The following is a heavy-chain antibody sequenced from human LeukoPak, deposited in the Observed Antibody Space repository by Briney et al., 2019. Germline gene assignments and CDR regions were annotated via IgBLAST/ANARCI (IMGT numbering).Heavy chain of an antibody. Sequence: GASVKVSCKASGYTFTGYYMHWVRQVPGQGLEWMGWIDPNSGGTNYAQKFQGRVTMTRDTSISTAYMELSRLGSDDTAVYYCARYRVVAATSDAFDIWGQGTMVTVSS. J-gene: IGHJ3*02. V-gene: IGHV1-2*02. D-gene: IGHD2-15*01. CDR3: ARYRVVAATSDAFDI. CDR1: GYTFTGYY. CDR2: IDPNSGGT.